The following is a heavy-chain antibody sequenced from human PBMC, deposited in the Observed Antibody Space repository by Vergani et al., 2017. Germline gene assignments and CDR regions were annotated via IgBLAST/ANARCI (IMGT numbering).Heavy chain of an antibody. J-gene: IGHJ4*02. CDR3: GRSDVVVGGTDY. CDR1: GFTFDDYA. Sequence: EVQLVESGGGLVQPGRSLRLSCAASGFTFDDYAMHWVRQAPGKGLEWVSGISWNSGSIGYADSVKGRFTISRDNSKNTLYLQMNILRAEDTAVYYCGRSDVVVGGTDYWGQGTLVTVSS. V-gene: IGHV3-9*01. CDR2: ISWNSGSI. D-gene: IGHD2-2*01.